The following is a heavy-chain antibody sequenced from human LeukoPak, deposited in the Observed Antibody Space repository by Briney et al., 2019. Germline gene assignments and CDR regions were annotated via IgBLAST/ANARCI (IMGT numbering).Heavy chain of an antibody. Sequence: KTSETLSLTCTVSGGSISSSSYYWGWIRQPPGKGLEWIGSMYYSGSTYYNPSLKSRVTISVDTSKNQFSLKLSSVTAADTAVYYCARDLGDNYDYVWGSYRPPLGPNNWFDPWGQGTLVTVSS. V-gene: IGHV4-39*07. CDR2: MYYSGST. J-gene: IGHJ5*02. CDR3: ARDLGDNYDYVWGSYRPPLGPNNWFDP. CDR1: GGSISSSSYY. D-gene: IGHD3-16*02.